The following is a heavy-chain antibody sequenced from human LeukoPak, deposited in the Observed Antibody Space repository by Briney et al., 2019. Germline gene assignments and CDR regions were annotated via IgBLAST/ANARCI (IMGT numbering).Heavy chain of an antibody. CDR1: GFTFSDYY. D-gene: IGHD2-8*01. J-gene: IGHJ6*03. Sequence: GGSLRLSCAASGFTFSDYYMSWIRQAPGKGLEWVSYISHSGRTMYYADSVKGRFTISRDNAKNSLYLQMNSLRAGDTAVYYCAKDSIVRGNIGNDMDVWGKGTTVTVSS. V-gene: IGHV3-11*01. CDR2: ISHSGRTM. CDR3: AKDSIVRGNIGNDMDV.